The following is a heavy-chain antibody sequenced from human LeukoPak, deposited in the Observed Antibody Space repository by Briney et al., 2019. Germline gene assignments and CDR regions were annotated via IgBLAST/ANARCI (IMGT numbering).Heavy chain of an antibody. CDR2: IRSKANSYAT. D-gene: IGHD1-1*01. J-gene: IGHJ4*02. Sequence: PGGSLRLSCAASGFTFSGSAMHWVRQASGKGLEWVGRIRSKANSYATAYAASVKGRFTISRDDSKNTAYLQMNSLKTEDTAVYYCQGNWNDGGYWGQGTLVTVSS. CDR1: GFTFSGSA. V-gene: IGHV3-73*01. CDR3: QGNWNDGGY.